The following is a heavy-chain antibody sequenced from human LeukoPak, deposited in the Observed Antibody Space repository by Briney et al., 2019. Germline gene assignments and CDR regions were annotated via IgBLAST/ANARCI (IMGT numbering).Heavy chain of an antibody. CDR1: GFSLGDYA. D-gene: IGHD1-14*01. J-gene: IGHJ3*02. CDR3: ARGFGMRVADTFDI. Sequence: GGSLRLSCAASGFSLGDYAMHWVRQAPGKGLEWVSGISWNSGRIAYAESVKGRFTVSRDNAKNSLYLEMNSLRAEDMALYYCARGFGMRVADTFDIWGRGTMVTVSS. V-gene: IGHV3-9*03. CDR2: ISWNSGRI.